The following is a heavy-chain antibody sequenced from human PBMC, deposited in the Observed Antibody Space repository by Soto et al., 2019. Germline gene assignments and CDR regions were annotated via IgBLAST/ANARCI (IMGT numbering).Heavy chain of an antibody. CDR2: ISYDGSNK. D-gene: IGHD4-17*01. V-gene: IGHV3-30-3*01. Sequence: GGSLRLSCAASGFTFSSYAMHWVRQAPGKGLEWVAVISYDGSNKYYADSVKGRFTISRDNSKNTLYLQMNSLRAEDTAVYYCARDLSGDYAYYYYGMDVWGQGTTVTVSS. J-gene: IGHJ6*02. CDR1: GFTFSSYA. CDR3: ARDLSGDYAYYYYGMDV.